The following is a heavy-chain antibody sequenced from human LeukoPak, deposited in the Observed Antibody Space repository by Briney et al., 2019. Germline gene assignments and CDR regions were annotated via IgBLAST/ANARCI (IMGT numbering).Heavy chain of an antibody. CDR1: GYTFTSYG. D-gene: IGHD3-9*01. Sequence: ASVKVSCKASGYTFTSYGISWVRQAPGQGLEWMGWISAYNGNTNYAQKLQGRVTMTTDTSTSTAYMELRSLRSDDTAVYYCARGEFDWFARMYYFDYWGQGTLVTVSS. V-gene: IGHV1-18*01. CDR3: ARGEFDWFARMYYFDY. J-gene: IGHJ4*02. CDR2: ISAYNGNT.